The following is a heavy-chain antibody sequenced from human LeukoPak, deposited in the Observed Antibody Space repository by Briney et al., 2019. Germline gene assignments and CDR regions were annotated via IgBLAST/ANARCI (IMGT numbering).Heavy chain of an antibody. D-gene: IGHD2-2*01. CDR3: ARGYCSSTSCYGGDYFDY. J-gene: IGHJ4*02. V-gene: IGHV3-33*01. CDR1: GFTFSSYG. Sequence: GRSLRLSCAASGFTFSSYGMHWVRQAPGKGLEWVAVIWYDGSNKYYADSVKGRFTISRDNSKNTLYLQMNSLRAEDTAVYYCARGYCSSTSCYGGDYFDYWGQGTLVTVSS. CDR2: IWYDGSNK.